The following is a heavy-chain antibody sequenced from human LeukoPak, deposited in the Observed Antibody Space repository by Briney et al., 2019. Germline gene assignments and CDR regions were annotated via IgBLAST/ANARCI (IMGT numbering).Heavy chain of an antibody. CDR2: IYYSGST. Sequence: PSETLSLTCTVSGGSISSGDYYWSWIRQPPGKGLEWIGYIYYSGSTYYNPSLKSRVTISVDTSKNQFSLKLSSVTAADTAVYYCAILNSGSYVGYFDYWGQGTLVTVSS. CDR3: AILNSGSYVGYFDY. D-gene: IGHD1-26*01. CDR1: GGSISSGDYY. J-gene: IGHJ4*02. V-gene: IGHV4-30-4*08.